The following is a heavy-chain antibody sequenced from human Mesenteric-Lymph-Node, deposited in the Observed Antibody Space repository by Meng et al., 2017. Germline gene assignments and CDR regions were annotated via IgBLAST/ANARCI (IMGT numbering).Heavy chain of an antibody. J-gene: IGHJ3*02. D-gene: IGHD3-9*01. CDR3: VDILTGYFQGDAFDI. V-gene: IGHV4-38-2*02. CDR2: IYYSGST. CDR1: GYSISSGYY. Sequence: SETLSLTCTVSGYSISSGYYWGWIRQPPGKGLEWIGSIYYSGSTYYNPSLKSRVTISVDTSKNQFSLKLSSVTAADTAVYYCVDILTGYFQGDAFDIWGQGTMVTVSS.